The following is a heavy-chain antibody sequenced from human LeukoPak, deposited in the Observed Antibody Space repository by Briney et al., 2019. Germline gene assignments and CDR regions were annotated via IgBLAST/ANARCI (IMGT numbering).Heavy chain of an antibody. V-gene: IGHV4-39*01. CDR2: IYYSVST. CDR3: ASLHYYDSTTGGDYFDY. CDR1: GGSISSRSYY. Sequence: PSETLSLTCTVSGGSISSRSYYWGWIRQPPGKGLAWIGSIYYSVSTYYNPSLKSRVTISVDTSKNQFSLKLSSVTAADTAVHYCASLHYYDSTTGGDYFDYWGQGTLVTVSS. J-gene: IGHJ4*02. D-gene: IGHD3-22*01.